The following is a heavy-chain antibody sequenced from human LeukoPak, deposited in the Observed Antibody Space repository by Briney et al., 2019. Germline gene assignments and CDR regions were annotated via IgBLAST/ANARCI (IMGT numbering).Heavy chain of an antibody. CDR1: GGSFSGYY. D-gene: IGHD3-9*01. J-gene: IGHJ4*02. CDR2: INHSGST. CDR3: ATRYYDILTGYRTYFDY. Sequence: XETLSLTCAVYGGSFSGYYWSWIRQPPGKGLEWIGEINHSGSTNYNPSLKSRVTISVDTSKNQFSLKLSSVTAADTAVYYCATRYYDILTGYRTYFDYWGQGTLVTVSS. V-gene: IGHV4-34*01.